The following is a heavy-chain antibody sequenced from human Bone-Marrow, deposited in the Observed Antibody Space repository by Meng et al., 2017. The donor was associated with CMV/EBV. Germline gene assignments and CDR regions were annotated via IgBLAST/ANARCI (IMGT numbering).Heavy chain of an antibody. CDR1: GFTFSSYD. Sequence: GESLKISCAASGFTFSSYDMHWVRQAPGKGLEWMALISYDGSNKYYADSVKGRFTISRDNSKNTLYLQVNSLRAEDTALYYCACQETYYYDSSGYYCDYWGQGTLVTVSS. D-gene: IGHD3-22*01. CDR2: ISYDGSNK. CDR3: ACQETYYYDSSGYYCDY. V-gene: IGHV3-30-3*01. J-gene: IGHJ4*02.